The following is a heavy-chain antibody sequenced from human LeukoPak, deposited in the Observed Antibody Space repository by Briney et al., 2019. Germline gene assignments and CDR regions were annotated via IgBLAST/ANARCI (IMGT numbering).Heavy chain of an antibody. V-gene: IGHV4-59*13. CDR3: ARSRVRGVIIRYFDY. Sequence: SEPLSLTCTVSVGSIRYYYWSGIRQPPGKGLEWMGHIYYSGSTNYNPSLKSRVTISVDTSKNQFSLKLSPVTAADTAVYYCARSRVRGVIIRYFDYWGQGTLVTVSS. J-gene: IGHJ4*02. CDR2: IYYSGST. CDR1: VGSIRYYY. D-gene: IGHD3-10*01.